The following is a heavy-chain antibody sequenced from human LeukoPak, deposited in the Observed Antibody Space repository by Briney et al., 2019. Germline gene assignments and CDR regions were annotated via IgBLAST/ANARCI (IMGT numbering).Heavy chain of an antibody. CDR2: ISYDGSNK. J-gene: IGHJ4*02. Sequence: PGRSLRLSCAASGFTFSSYAMHWVRQAPGKGLEWVAVISYDGSNKYYADSVKGRFTISRDNSKNTLYLQMNSLRAEDTAVYYCARGLYPDSSIAAAGTGYWGQGTLVTVSS. CDR3: ARGLYPDSSIAAAGTGY. D-gene: IGHD6-13*01. CDR1: GFTFSSYA. V-gene: IGHV3-30-3*01.